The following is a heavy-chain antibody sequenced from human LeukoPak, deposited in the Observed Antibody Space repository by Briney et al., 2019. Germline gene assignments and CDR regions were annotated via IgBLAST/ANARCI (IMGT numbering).Heavy chain of an antibody. D-gene: IGHD5-18*01. CDR3: ARGYSYGPTFDY. Sequence: SVKVSCKASGGTFSSYAISWVRQAPGQGLEWMGGIIPIFGTANYAQKFQGRVTITADESTSTAYMELSSLRSEDTAVYYCARGYSYGPTFDYWGQGTLVTVSS. V-gene: IGHV1-69*13. J-gene: IGHJ4*02. CDR1: GGTFSSYA. CDR2: IIPIFGTA.